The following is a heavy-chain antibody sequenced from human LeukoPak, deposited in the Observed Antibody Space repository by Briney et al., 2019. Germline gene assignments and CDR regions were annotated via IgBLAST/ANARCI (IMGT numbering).Heavy chain of an antibody. J-gene: IGHJ4*02. D-gene: IGHD3-10*01. V-gene: IGHV3-30*18. CDR1: GFTFSSYS. CDR2: ISYDGSNK. Sequence: GGSLRLSCAASGFTFSSYSMNWVRQAPGKGLEWVAVISYDGSNKYYADSVKGRFTISRDNSKNTLYLQMNSLRAEDTAVYYCAKSDSLLITMVRGLDYWGQGTLVTVSS. CDR3: AKSDSLLITMVRGLDY.